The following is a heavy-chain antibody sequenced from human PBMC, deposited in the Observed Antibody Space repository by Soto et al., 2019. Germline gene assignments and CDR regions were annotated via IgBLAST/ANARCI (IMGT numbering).Heavy chain of an antibody. Sequence: QVQLQESGPGLVKPSQTLSLTCTVSGGSISSGGYYWSWIRQHPGKGLEWIGYIYYSGSTYYNPSLKSRVTISVDTSKNQFSLKLSSVTAADTAVYYCARGWENKAYYDFWSGSYPNYGMDVWGQGTTVTVSS. V-gene: IGHV4-31*03. CDR2: IYYSGST. D-gene: IGHD3-3*01. J-gene: IGHJ6*02. CDR1: GGSISSGGYY. CDR3: ARGWENKAYYDFWSGSYPNYGMDV.